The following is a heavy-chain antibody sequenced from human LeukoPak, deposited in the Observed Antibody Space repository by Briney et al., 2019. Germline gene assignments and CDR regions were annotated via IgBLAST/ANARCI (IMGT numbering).Heavy chain of an antibody. Sequence: SETLSLTCTVSGGSISSYYWSWIRQPPGKGLEWIGYIYYSGSTNYNPSLKSRVTKSVDTSKNQFSLKLSSVTAADTAVYYCARLSRYCTNGVCYTLDYWGQGTLVTVSS. CDR2: IYYSGST. V-gene: IGHV4-59*08. J-gene: IGHJ4*02. CDR1: GGSISSYY. D-gene: IGHD2-8*01. CDR3: ARLSRYCTNGVCYTLDY.